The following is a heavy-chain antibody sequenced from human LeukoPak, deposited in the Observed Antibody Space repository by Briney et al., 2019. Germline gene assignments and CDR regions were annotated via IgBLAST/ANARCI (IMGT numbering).Heavy chain of an antibody. D-gene: IGHD3-22*01. V-gene: IGHV4-4*07. J-gene: IGHJ6*03. CDR2: LYPGVST. CDR3: ARLKFYDSTGYSPGHYMDV. CDR1: GGSISSYY. Sequence: SETLSLTCTVSGGSISSYYWSWIRQTAGKGLEWIGRLYPGVSTNYNPSLKSRLTMSVDTSQNQFALKLSAVTAADTAVYYCARLKFYDSTGYSPGHYMDVWGKGTTVTVSS.